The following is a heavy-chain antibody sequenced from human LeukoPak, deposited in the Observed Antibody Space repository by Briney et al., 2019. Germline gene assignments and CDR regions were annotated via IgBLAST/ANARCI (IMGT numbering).Heavy chain of an antibody. J-gene: IGHJ5*02. D-gene: IGHD3-10*01. CDR3: ARGRSNYYGSGSLPWFDP. CDR2: IYYSGST. CDR1: GGSISSGGYY. Sequence: SQTLSLTCTVSGGSISSGGYYWSWIRQHPGKGLEWIGYIYYSGSTYYNPSLKSRVTISVDTSKNQFSLKLSSVTAADTAVYYCARGRSNYYGSGSLPWFDPWGQGTLVTVSS. V-gene: IGHV4-31*03.